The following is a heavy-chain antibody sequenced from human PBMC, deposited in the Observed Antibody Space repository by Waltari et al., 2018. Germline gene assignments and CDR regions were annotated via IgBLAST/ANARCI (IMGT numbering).Heavy chain of an antibody. CDR3: ARDNTAVAGTGY. J-gene: IGHJ4*02. Sequence: QLQLQESGPGLVKPSETLSLTCTVSAGSISSSSYYWGWIRQPPGTGPEWIGSIYYSGGTYYNPSLKSRVTISVDTSKNQFSLKLGSVTAADTAVYYCARDNTAVAGTGYWGQGTLVTVSS. D-gene: IGHD6-19*01. CDR2: IYYSGGT. CDR1: AGSISSSSYY. V-gene: IGHV4-39*07.